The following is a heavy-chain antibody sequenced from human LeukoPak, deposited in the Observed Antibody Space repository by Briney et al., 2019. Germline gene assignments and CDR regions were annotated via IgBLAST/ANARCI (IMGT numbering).Heavy chain of an antibody. Sequence: GGSLGLSCAASGFTVSSNYMSWVRQAPGKGLKWVSVIYSGGSTYYADSVKGRFTISRDNSKNTLYLQMNSLRAEDTAVYYCARALGPSSTLDYWGQGTLVTVSS. CDR2: IYSGGST. CDR1: GFTVSSNY. J-gene: IGHJ4*02. CDR3: ARALGPSSTLDY. V-gene: IGHV3-66*01.